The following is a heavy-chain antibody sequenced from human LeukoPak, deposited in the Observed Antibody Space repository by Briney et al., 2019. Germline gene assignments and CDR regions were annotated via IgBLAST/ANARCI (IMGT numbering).Heavy chain of an antibody. CDR1: GFTFSSFA. CDR2: ISFDASNT. CDR3: ARGRGSGSSDIDY. J-gene: IGHJ4*02. D-gene: IGHD3-10*01. V-gene: IGHV3-30*03. Sequence: GGSLRLSCAASGFTFSSFAMHWVRQAPGKGLEWVALISFDASNTYYADSVKGRFTISRDNSKSTLYLQMNSLRAEDTAVYYCARGRGSGSSDIDYWGQGTLVTVSS.